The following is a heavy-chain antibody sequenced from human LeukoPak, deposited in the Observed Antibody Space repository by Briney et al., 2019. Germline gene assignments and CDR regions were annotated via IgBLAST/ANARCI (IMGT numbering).Heavy chain of an antibody. J-gene: IGHJ4*02. CDR2: IWYDGSNR. V-gene: IGHV3-33*01. CDR3: ASKSRSYGDHGDY. D-gene: IGHD4-17*01. CDR1: GFTFSNHG. Sequence: GRSVRLSCAASGFTFSNHGMHWVSQAPGKGLEGVAFIWYDGSNRYYADSVKGRFTISRDNSKNTLYLQMNSMRAEDTAVYYCASKSRSYGDHGDYWGQGTLVTVSS.